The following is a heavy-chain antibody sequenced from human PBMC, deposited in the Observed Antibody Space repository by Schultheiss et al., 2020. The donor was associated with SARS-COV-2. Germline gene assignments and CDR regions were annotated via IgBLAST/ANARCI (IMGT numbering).Heavy chain of an antibody. V-gene: IGHV4-34*01. CDR1: GGSFSGYY. CDR3: ARRRGGIAAASYYYYMDV. D-gene: IGHD6-13*01. Sequence: ESLKISCAVYGGSFSGYYWSWIRQPPGKGLEWIGEINHSGSTNYNPSLKSRVTISVDTSKNQFSLKLSSVTAADTAVYYCARRRGGIAAASYYYYMDVWGKGTTVTVSS. CDR2: INHSGST. J-gene: IGHJ6*03.